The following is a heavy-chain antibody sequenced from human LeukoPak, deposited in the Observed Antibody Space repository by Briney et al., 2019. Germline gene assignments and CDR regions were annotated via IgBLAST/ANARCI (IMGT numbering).Heavy chain of an antibody. CDR1: GFTFSSYA. D-gene: IGHD6-6*01. CDR3: ARDNLRYSSSLALFDY. J-gene: IGHJ4*02. CDR2: ISGSGGST. V-gene: IGHV3-23*01. Sequence: PGGSLRLSCAASGFTFSSYAMSWVRQAPGKGLEWVSAISGSGGSTYYADSVKGRFTISRDNAKNSLYLQMNSLRAEDTAVYYCARDNLRYSSSLALFDYWGQGTLVTVSS.